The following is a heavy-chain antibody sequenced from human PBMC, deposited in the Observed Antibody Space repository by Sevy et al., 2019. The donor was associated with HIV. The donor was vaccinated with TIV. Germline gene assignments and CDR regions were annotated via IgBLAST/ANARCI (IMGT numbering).Heavy chain of an antibody. CDR3: ARYMPLPTTTMGMDV. J-gene: IGHJ6*02. Sequence: GGSLRLSCAASGFTFSSYSMYWVRQAPGKGLEWVSYISSSSSTIYYADSVKGRFTISRDNAKNSLYLQMNSLRDEDTAVYYCARYMPLPTTTMGMDVWGQGTTVTVSS. D-gene: IGHD4-17*01. CDR1: GFTFSSYS. CDR2: ISSSSSTI. V-gene: IGHV3-48*02.